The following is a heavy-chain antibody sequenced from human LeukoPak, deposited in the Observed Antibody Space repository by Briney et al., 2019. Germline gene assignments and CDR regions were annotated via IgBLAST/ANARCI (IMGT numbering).Heavy chain of an antibody. CDR3: ARGGWRPDP. CDR1: GSTFSSYA. D-gene: IGHD6-19*01. J-gene: IGHJ5*02. CDR2: IKTDGSEK. V-gene: IGHV3-7*01. Sequence: GGSLRLSCAASGSTFSSYAMSWVRQAPGKGLEWVANIKTDGSEKYYVDSVKGRFTISRDNAKNSLYLQMSSLRAEDTAVYYCARGGWRPDPWGQGTLVTVSS.